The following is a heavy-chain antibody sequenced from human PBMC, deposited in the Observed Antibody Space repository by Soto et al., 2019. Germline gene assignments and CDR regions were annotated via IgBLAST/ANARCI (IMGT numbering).Heavy chain of an antibody. CDR1: GGSISSGDYY. J-gene: IGHJ4*02. V-gene: IGHV4-30-4*01. CDR3: ARVGYYDSSGYFPDY. CDR2: IYYSGST. Sequence: SETLSLTCPVSGGSISSGDYYWSWIRQPPGKGLEWIGYIYYSGSTYYNPSLKSRVTISVDTSKNQFSLKLSSVTAADTAVYYCARVGYYDSSGYFPDYWGQGTLVTVSS. D-gene: IGHD3-22*01.